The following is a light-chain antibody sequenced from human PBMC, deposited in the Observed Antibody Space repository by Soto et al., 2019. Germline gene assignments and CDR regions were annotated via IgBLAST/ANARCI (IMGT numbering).Light chain of an antibody. J-gene: IGLJ3*02. CDR3: NSYAGSNNGV. Sequence: QSVLTQPPSASGSPGQSVTISCTGTSSDVGGYYYVSWYQQHPGKAPKLMIYEVSKRPSGVPDRFSGSKSGNTASLTVSGLQAEDEADYYCNSYAGSNNGVFGGGTKLTVL. V-gene: IGLV2-8*01. CDR1: SSDVGGYYY. CDR2: EVS.